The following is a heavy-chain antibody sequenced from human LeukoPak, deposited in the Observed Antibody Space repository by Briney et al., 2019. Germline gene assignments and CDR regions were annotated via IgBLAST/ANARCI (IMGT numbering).Heavy chain of an antibody. Sequence: SGGSLRLPCAASGSYWMHWVRQAPGKGLVWVSHINSDGSWTSYADSVKGRFTISKDNAKNTVYLQMNNLRAEDTAVYYCVSFYETYWGRGTLVTVSS. J-gene: IGHJ4*02. D-gene: IGHD2/OR15-2a*01. V-gene: IGHV3-74*01. CDR3: VSFYETY. CDR1: GSYW. CDR2: INSDGSWT.